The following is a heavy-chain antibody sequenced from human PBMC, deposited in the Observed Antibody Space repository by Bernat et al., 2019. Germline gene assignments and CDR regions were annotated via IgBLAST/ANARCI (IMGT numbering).Heavy chain of an antibody. V-gene: IGHV3-15*01. J-gene: IGHJ3*02. CDR3: TTAPYYHAFDI. CDR2: IKSITNGATT. CDR1: GFIFNSYS. Sequence: DVQLVQSGGDLVQPGGSLRLSCAASGFIFNSYSMNWVRQAPGKGLEWVGRIKSITNGATTDYAAPVKGRFTISRDDSKNTLYLQMNSLKTEDTAVYYCTTAPYYHAFDIWGQGTMVTVSS. D-gene: IGHD3-10*01.